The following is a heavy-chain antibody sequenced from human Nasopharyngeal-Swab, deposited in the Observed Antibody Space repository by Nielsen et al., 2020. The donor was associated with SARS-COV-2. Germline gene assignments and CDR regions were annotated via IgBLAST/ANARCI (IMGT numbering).Heavy chain of an antibody. D-gene: IGHD2-15*01. CDR2: INHSGST. J-gene: IGHJ4*02. V-gene: IGHV4-34*01. CDR1: GGSFSGYY. CDR3: ARGLRILYCSGGSCYSGFDY. Sequence: SETLSLTCAVYGGSFSGYYWSWIRQPPGKGLGWIGEINHSGSTNYNPSLKSRVTISVDTSKNQFSLKLSSVTAADTAVYYCARGLRILYCSGGSCYSGFDYWGQGTLVTVSS.